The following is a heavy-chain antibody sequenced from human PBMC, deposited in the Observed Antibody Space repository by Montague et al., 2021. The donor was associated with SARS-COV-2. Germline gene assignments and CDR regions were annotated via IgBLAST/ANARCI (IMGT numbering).Heavy chain of an antibody. J-gene: IGHJ3*02. CDR3: AKQENSSGWFKPDAFDI. CDR2: IYYSGST. Sequence: SETLSLTCTVSGGSISSSSYYWGWIRPPPGKGLEWIGSIYYSGSTYYNPSLKSRVTISVDTSKNQFSLKLSSVTAADTAVHYCAKQENSSGWFKPDAFDIWGQGTMVTVSS. D-gene: IGHD6-19*01. V-gene: IGHV4-39*01. CDR1: GGSISSSSYY.